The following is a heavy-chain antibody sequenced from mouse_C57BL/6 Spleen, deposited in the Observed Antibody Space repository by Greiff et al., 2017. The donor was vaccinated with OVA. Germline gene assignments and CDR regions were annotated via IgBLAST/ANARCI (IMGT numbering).Heavy chain of an antibody. CDR3: ARLGLRQRDAMDY. CDR2: IHPNSGST. V-gene: IGHV1-64*01. D-gene: IGHD2-2*01. Sequence: VQLQQPGAELVKPGASVTLSCKASGYTFTSYWMHWVKQRPGQGLEWIGMIHPNSGSTNYNEKFKSKATLTVDKSSSTAYMQLSSLTSEDSAVYYCARLGLRQRDAMDYWGQGTSVTVSS. J-gene: IGHJ4*01. CDR1: GYTFTSYW.